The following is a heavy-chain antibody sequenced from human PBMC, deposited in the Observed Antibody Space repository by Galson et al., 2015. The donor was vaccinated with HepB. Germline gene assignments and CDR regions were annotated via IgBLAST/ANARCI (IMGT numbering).Heavy chain of an antibody. CDR3: ARGDYDILTGYYSGSSDYYYMDV. J-gene: IGHJ6*03. CDR2: MNPNSGNT. CDR1: GYTFTSYD. D-gene: IGHD3-9*01. V-gene: IGHV1-8*01. Sequence: SVKVSCKASGYTFTSYDINWVRQATGQGLEWMGWMNPNSGNTGYAQKFQGRVTMTRNTSISTAYMELSSLRSEDTAVYYCARGDYDILTGYYSGSSDYYYMDVWGKGTTVTVSS.